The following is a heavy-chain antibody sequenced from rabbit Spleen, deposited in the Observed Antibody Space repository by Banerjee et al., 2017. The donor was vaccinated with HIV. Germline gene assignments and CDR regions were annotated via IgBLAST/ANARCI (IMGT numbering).Heavy chain of an antibody. CDR1: GFSFSGSYW. J-gene: IGHJ4*01. D-gene: IGHD1-1*01. V-gene: IGHV1S40*01. CDR3: VRDPYAYVSSSGGLCL. CDR2: IYAGDSGGT. Sequence: QSLEESGGDLVKPGASLTLTCTASGFSFSGSYWICWVRQAPGKGLEWIACIYAGDSGGTYYASWAKGRFTISKTSSTTVTLQMTSLTAADTATYFCVRDPYAYVSSSGGLCLWGPGTLVTVS.